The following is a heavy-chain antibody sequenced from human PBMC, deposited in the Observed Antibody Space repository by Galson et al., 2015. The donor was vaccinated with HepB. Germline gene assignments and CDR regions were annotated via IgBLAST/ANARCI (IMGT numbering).Heavy chain of an antibody. Sequence: SLRLSCAASGFTFSSYAMHWVRQAPGKGLEWVAVISYDGSNKYYADSVKGRFTISRDNSKNTLYLQMNSLRAEDTAVYYCARVLSLGGFLRGYERLLWGRLDYWVQGTLVTVSS. D-gene: IGHD5-12*01. CDR2: ISYDGSNK. CDR1: GFTFSSYA. J-gene: IGHJ4*02. V-gene: IGHV3-30*04. CDR3: ARVLSLGGFLRGYERLLWGRLDY.